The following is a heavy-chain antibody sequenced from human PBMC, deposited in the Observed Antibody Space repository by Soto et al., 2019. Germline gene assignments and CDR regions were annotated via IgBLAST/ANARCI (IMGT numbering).Heavy chain of an antibody. D-gene: IGHD5-12*01. Sequence: QVQLVQSGAEVKKPGSSVKVSCKASGGTFSSYAISWVRQAPGQGLEWMGGIIPIFGTANYAQKFQGRVTITADESTSXSXXELSSLRSEDTAVYYCARDPVEMATMPPRPDWFGPRGQGTLVTVSS. J-gene: IGHJ5*02. CDR1: GGTFSSYA. CDR3: ARDPVEMATMPPRPDWFGP. CDR2: IIPIFGTA. V-gene: IGHV1-69*12.